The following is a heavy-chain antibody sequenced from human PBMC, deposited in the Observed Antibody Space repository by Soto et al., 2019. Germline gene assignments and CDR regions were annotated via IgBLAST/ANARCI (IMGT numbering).Heavy chain of an antibody. D-gene: IGHD3-16*01. CDR3: ARHRNLGGG. Sequence: EVQLVESGGGFVQPGRSLRLSCGASGFTFSSSWLTWVRQAPGKGLEWMANINEDGSEKYYVDSVKGRFTISRDNARNSLYLQMNSLRVDDTAVYYCARHRNLGGGWGQGTLVTVSS. CDR2: INEDGSEK. V-gene: IGHV3-7*03. CDR1: GFTFSSSW. J-gene: IGHJ4*02.